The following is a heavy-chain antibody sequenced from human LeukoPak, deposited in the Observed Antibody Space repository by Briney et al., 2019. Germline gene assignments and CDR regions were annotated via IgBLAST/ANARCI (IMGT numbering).Heavy chain of an antibody. CDR2: ISSSSSYI. D-gene: IGHD3-10*01. CDR1: GFTFSSYS. V-gene: IGHV3-21*01. CDR3: ARDQYYYGSGNRGDY. Sequence: GGSLRLSCAASGFTFSSYSMNWVRQAPGKGLEWVSSISSSSSYIYYADSVKGRFTISRDNAKNSLYLQMNSLRAEDTAVYYCARDQYYYGSGNRGDYWGQGTLVTVSS. J-gene: IGHJ4*02.